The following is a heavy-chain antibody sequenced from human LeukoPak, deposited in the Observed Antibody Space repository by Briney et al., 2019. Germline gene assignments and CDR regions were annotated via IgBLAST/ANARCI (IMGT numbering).Heavy chain of an antibody. V-gene: IGHV4-59*02. J-gene: IGHJ5*02. Sequence: SETLSLTCTVAGGSVSSYYWGWVRQPPGKGRGWLGYIEYSGSTNYNPSLKSRATISVDTSKTQFSLKLSSVTAADTAVYYCARYYYGSGSYKSDNWFDPWGQGTLVTVSS. D-gene: IGHD3-10*01. CDR1: GGSVSSYY. CDR2: IEYSGST. CDR3: ARYYYGSGSYKSDNWFDP.